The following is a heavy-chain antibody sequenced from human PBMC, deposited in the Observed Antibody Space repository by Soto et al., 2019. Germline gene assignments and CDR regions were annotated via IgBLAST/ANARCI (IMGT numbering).Heavy chain of an antibody. CDR2: SYWDDDK. Sequence: QITLKDSVPTVVKPTQTLTLTCIFSGFSVSTRGVGVGWFRQPPGKALEWLALSYWDDDKRYRPSLKSRLTITKDTYKNQVVLTMTNMDPVDTATYYCAHRAATTNDYYFDFWGQGTLVTVSS. CDR3: AHRAATTNDYYFDF. V-gene: IGHV2-5*02. D-gene: IGHD4-17*01. J-gene: IGHJ4*02. CDR1: GFSVSTRGVG.